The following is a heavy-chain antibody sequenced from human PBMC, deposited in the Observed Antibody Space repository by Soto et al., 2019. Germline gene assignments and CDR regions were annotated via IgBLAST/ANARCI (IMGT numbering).Heavy chain of an antibody. V-gene: IGHV4-39*01. CDR3: ARRTYSSSPFDP. D-gene: IGHD6-13*01. Sequence: QLQLQESGPGLVKPSETLSLTCSVSGGSISSSGYYWGWIRQPPGEGLEWIGSIYYSGTTYYTPSLKSRVTISEDTSKNQFSPNLSSVTAADTAVYYCARRTYSSSPFDPWGQGTLVTVSS. CDR2: IYYSGTT. CDR1: GGSISSSGYY. J-gene: IGHJ5*02.